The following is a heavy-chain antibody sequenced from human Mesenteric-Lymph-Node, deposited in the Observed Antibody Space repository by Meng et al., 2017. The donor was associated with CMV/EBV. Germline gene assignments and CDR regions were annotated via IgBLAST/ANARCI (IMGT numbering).Heavy chain of an antibody. CDR1: GYTFTSYA. CDR3: ARFITNSLYYFDY. J-gene: IGHJ4*02. Sequence: KASGYTFTSYAMNWVRQAPGQGFEWMGWINTNTGNPTYAQGFTGRCVFSLDTSVSTAYLQISSLKAEDTAVYYCARFITNSLYYFDYWGQGTLVT. V-gene: IGHV7-4-1*02. D-gene: IGHD3-22*01. CDR2: INTNTGNP.